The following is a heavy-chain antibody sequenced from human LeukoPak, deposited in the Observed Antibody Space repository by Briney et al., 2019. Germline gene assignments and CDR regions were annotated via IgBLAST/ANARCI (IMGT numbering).Heavy chain of an antibody. CDR3: AKQLGYCSDGSCYFPY. D-gene: IGHD2-15*01. CDR2: ISNNGGYT. J-gene: IGHJ4*02. Sequence: GGSLRLSCAASGFTFSSSAMSWVRQAPGKGLEWVSAISNNGGYTYYADSVQGRFTISRDDSKSTLCLQMNSLRAEDTAVYYCAKQLGYCSDGSCYFPYWGRGTLVTVSS. V-gene: IGHV3-23*01. CDR1: GFTFSSSA.